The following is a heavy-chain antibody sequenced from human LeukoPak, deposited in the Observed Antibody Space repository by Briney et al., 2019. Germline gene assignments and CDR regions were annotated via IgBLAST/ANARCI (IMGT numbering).Heavy chain of an antibody. Sequence: PGGSLRLSCAASGFTFSSYAMSWVRQAPGKGLEWVSAISASGGSIYYVDSVKGRFTISRDNPKNTLYLQMNSLRAEDTAVYYCAKFHFYGSGSYTKTDYWGQGTLVTVSS. CDR1: GFTFSSYA. CDR2: ISASGGSI. D-gene: IGHD3-10*01. V-gene: IGHV3-23*01. J-gene: IGHJ4*02. CDR3: AKFHFYGSGSYTKTDY.